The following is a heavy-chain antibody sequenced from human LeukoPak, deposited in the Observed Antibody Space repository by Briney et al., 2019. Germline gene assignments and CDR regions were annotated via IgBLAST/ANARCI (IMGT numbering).Heavy chain of an antibody. CDR2: INHSGST. D-gene: IGHD3-16*01. J-gene: IGHJ5*02. CDR1: GGSFSGYY. V-gene: IGHV4-34*01. CDR3: ATQLGGWCFEA. Sequence: PSETLSLTCAVYGGSFSGYYWSWIRQPPGNGLEWIGEINHSGSTNYNPSLKSRVTISVDTSKNQFSLKLSSVTAADTAVYYCATQLGGWCFEAWGQGTLVTVSS.